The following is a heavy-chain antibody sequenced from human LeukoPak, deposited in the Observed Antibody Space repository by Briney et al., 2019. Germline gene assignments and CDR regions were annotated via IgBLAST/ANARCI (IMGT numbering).Heavy chain of an antibody. CDR2: INPKSGDT. CDR1: GYTFTEYY. V-gene: IGHV1-2*02. Sequence: ASVKVSCKASGYTFTEYYIHWVRQAPGQGLEWMGWINPKSGDTTYAQKFQGRVTMTRDTSISTAYMELSSLRSDDTAVYYCARRAYSSSWYGGWFDPWGQGTLVTVSS. CDR3: ARRAYSSSWYGGWFDP. J-gene: IGHJ5*02. D-gene: IGHD6-13*01.